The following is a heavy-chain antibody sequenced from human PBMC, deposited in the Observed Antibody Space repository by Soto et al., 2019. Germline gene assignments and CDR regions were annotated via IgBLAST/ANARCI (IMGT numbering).Heavy chain of an antibody. J-gene: IGHJ3*02. V-gene: IGHV1-69*13. CDR1: GGTFSRYA. D-gene: IGHD3-3*01. CDR3: ARTRTGPDDFWSCYWAFDI. Sequence: ASVKVSCKASGGTFSRYAISWVRQAPGQGLEWMGGIIPIFGTANYAQKFQGRVTITADESTSTAYMELSSLRSEDTAVYYCARTRTGPDDFWSCYWAFDIWGQGTMVTVSS. CDR2: IIPIFGTA.